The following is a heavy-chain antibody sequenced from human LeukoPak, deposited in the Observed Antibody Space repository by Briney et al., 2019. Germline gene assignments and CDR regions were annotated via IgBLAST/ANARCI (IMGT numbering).Heavy chain of an antibody. J-gene: IGHJ6*02. D-gene: IGHD5-24*01. V-gene: IGHV3-53*01. CDR3: ARGWAYYGMDV. CDR1: GFTVSSNY. CDR2: IYSGGST. Sequence: GGSLRLSCAASGFTVSSNYMSWVRQAPGEGLEWVSVIYSGGSTYYADSVKGRFTISRDNSKNTLYLQMNSLRAEDTAVYYCARGWAYYGMDVWGQGTTVTVSS.